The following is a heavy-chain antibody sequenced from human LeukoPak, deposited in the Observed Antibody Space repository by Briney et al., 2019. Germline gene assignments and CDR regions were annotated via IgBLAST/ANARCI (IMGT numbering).Heavy chain of an antibody. V-gene: IGHV3-23*01. D-gene: IGHD6-6*01. CDR3: VKASSSSPQYNWFDA. J-gene: IGHJ5*02. CDR2: ISTGGGNT. Sequence: GGSLRLSCTASGFTFSSYTMSWVRQAPGKGLKWVSTISTGGGNTYYADSVQGRFTVSRDDSKNTLYLQMNSLRAEDTALYYCVKASSSSPQYNWFDAWGQGTLVTVSS. CDR1: GFTFSSYT.